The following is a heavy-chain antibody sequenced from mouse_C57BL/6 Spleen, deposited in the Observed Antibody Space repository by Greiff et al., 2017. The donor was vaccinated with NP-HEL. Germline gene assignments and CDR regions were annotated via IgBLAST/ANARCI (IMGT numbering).Heavy chain of an antibody. D-gene: IGHD2-4*01. CDR1: GYAFSSSW. CDR2: IYPGDGDT. CDR3: ARVYYDYSWFAY. J-gene: IGHJ3*01. V-gene: IGHV1-82*01. Sequence: QVQLQQSGPELVKPGASVKISCKASGYAFSSSWMNWVKRRPGKGLEWIGRIYPGDGDTNYNGKFKGKATLTADKSSSTAYMQLSSLTSEDSAVYFCARVYYDYSWFAYWGQGTLVTVSA.